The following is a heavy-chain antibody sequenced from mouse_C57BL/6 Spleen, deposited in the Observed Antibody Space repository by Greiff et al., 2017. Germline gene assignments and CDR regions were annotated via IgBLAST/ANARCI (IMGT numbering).Heavy chain of an antibody. D-gene: IGHD1-1*01. CDR1: GFTFSDYY. CDR3: ARREGVGTTVVEDCYAMDY. Sequence: EVHLVESGGGLVQPGGSLKLSCAASGFTFSDYYMYWVRQTPEKRLEWVAYISNGGGSTYYPDTVKGRFTISRDNAKNTLYLQMSRLKSEDTAMYYCARREGVGTTVVEDCYAMDYWGQGTSVTVSS. V-gene: IGHV5-12*01. CDR2: ISNGGGST. J-gene: IGHJ4*01.